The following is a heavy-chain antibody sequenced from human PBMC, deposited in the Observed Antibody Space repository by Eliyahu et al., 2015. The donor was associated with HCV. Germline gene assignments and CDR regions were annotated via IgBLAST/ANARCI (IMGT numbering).Heavy chain of an antibody. V-gene: IGHV4-61*02. CDR2: IYTSGST. Sequence: QVQLQESGPGLVKPSQTLSLTCTVSGGSISSGSXYWSWIRQPAGKGLEWIGRIYTSGSTNYNPSLKSRVTISVNTSKNQFSLKLSSVTAADTAVYYCARGIAAAGIRELDYWGQGTLVTVSS. D-gene: IGHD6-13*01. CDR3: ARGIAAAGIRELDY. J-gene: IGHJ4*02. CDR1: GGSISSGSXY.